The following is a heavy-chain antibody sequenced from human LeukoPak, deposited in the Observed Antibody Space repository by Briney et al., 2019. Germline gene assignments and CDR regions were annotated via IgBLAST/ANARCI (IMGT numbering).Heavy chain of an antibody. D-gene: IGHD3-10*01. V-gene: IGHV3-30*04. Sequence: GRSLRLSCAASGFTFSSYAMHWVRQAPGKGLEGVAVISYDGSNKYYADSVKGRFTISRDNSKNTLYLQMNSLRAEDTAVYYCARDRAMVRGVIIDWFDPWGQGTLVTVSS. CDR2: ISYDGSNK. J-gene: IGHJ5*02. CDR3: ARDRAMVRGVIIDWFDP. CDR1: GFTFSSYA.